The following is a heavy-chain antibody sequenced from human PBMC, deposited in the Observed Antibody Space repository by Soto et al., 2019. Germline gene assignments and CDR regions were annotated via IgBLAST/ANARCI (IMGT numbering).Heavy chain of an antibody. CDR2: FDPEDGET. D-gene: IGHD3-22*01. Sequence: GASVKVSCKVSGYTLTELSMHWVRQAPGKGLEWMGGFDPEDGETIYAQKFQGRVTMTEDTSTDTAYMEMSSLRSEDTAVYYCATESVVVVINAHAFDIWGQGIMVTVSS. CDR1: GYTLTELS. J-gene: IGHJ3*02. CDR3: ATESVVVVINAHAFDI. V-gene: IGHV1-24*01.